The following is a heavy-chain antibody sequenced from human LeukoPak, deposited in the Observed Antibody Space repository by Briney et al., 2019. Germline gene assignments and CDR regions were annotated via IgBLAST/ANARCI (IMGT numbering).Heavy chain of an antibody. J-gene: IGHJ4*02. V-gene: IGHV3-7*01. D-gene: IGHD5-12*01. CDR2: IKQDGSEK. Sequence: GGSLRLSCAASGFTFSSYWMSWVRQAPGKGREWVANIKQDGSEKYYVDSVKGRFTISRDNAKNSLYLQMNSLRAEDTAAYYCARDGGGVGGYAEFDYWGQGTLVTVSS. CDR1: GFTFSSYW. CDR3: ARDGGGVGGYAEFDY.